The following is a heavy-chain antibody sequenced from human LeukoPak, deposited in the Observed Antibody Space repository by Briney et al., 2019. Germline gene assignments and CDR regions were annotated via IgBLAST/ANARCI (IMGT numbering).Heavy chain of an antibody. V-gene: IGHV3-9*01. D-gene: IGHD4-23*01. Sequence: GGSLRLSCAASGFTFDDYAMHWVRQAPGKGLEWVSGISWNSGSIGYADSVKGRFTISRDNAKNSLYLQMNSLRAEDTALYYCAKGPRWSPPDDAFDIWGQGTMVTVSS. J-gene: IGHJ3*02. CDR3: AKGPRWSPPDDAFDI. CDR1: GFTFDDYA. CDR2: ISWNSGSI.